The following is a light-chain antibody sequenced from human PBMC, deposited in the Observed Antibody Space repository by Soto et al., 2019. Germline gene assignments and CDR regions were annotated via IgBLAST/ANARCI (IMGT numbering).Light chain of an antibody. CDR2: GAS. CDR1: QSVSSN. J-gene: IGKJ1*01. Sequence: EIVMTPGPAIPSVFPSERATLSCRASQSVSSNLAWYQQKPGQAPRLLIYGASTRATGIPARFSGSGSGTEFTLTISSLQSEDFAVYYCQQYNNWPPWTFGQGTKGDIK. CDR3: QQYNNWPPWT. V-gene: IGKV3-15*01.